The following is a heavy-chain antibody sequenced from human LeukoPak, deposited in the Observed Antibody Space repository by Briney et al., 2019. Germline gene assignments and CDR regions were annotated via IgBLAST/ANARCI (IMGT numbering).Heavy chain of an antibody. CDR2: IYSGGST. CDR1: GFTFSKFA. CDR3: AKDWPSEWQQLPDYDAVDI. J-gene: IGHJ3*02. D-gene: IGHD6-13*01. Sequence: GGSLRLSCAASGFTFSKFAMSWVRQAPGKGLEWVPVIYSGGSTYYADSVKGRFTISRDNSKNTLYLQMNSLRVEDTAVYYCAKDWPSEWQQLPDYDAVDIWGQGMMVTVSS. V-gene: IGHV3-23*03.